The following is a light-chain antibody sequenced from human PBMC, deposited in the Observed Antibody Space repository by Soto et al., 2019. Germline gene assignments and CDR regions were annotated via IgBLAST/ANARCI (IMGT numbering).Light chain of an antibody. V-gene: IGLV1-47*01. J-gene: IGLJ2*01. CDR2: RNN. Sequence: QSVLTQPPSASGTPGQRVTISCSGSSSNIGSNYVYWYQQLPGTAPNLLIYRNNQRPSGVPDRFSGSKSGTSASPAISGLRSEDEADDYCAAWDDSLSGPHVVFGGGTKVTVL. CDR1: SSNIGSNY. CDR3: AAWDDSLSGPHVV.